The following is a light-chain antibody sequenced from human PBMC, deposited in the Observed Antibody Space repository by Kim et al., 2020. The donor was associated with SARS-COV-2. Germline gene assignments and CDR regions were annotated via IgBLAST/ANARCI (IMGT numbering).Light chain of an antibody. Sequence: DIVMTQSPLSLPVTPGEPASISCRSSQSLLHSNGYNYLDWYLQKPGQTPQLLIYLGSNRASGVPDRFSGSGSGTDFTLKISRVEAKDVEVYYCMQALQTPPYTLGQGTKLEI. J-gene: IGKJ2*01. CDR1: QSLLHSNGYNY. CDR3: MQALQTPPYT. V-gene: IGKV2-28*01. CDR2: LGS.